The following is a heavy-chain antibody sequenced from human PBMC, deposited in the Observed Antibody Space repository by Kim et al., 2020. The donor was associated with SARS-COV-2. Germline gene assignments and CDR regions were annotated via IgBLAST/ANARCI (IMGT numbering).Heavy chain of an antibody. J-gene: IGHJ3*02. Sequence: SHPSLKSRGTISVDTSKNQFSLKLSSVPAADTAVYYCARSIAAAAAFDIWGQGTMVTVSS. V-gene: IGHV4-59*01. CDR3: ARSIAAAAAFDI. D-gene: IGHD6-13*01.